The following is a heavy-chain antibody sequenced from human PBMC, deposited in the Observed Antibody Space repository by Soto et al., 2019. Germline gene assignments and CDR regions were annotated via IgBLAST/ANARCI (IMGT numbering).Heavy chain of an antibody. V-gene: IGHV3-30*18. Sequence: QVQLVESGGGVVQPGRSLRLSCAASGFTFSSYGMHWVRQAPGKGLEWVAVISYDGSNKYYADSVKGRFTISRDNSKNTLYLQMNRLRAEDTAVYYCAKDYDFWSGYWTTFDYWGQGTLVTVSS. CDR3: AKDYDFWSGYWTTFDY. D-gene: IGHD3-3*01. CDR1: GFTFSSYG. J-gene: IGHJ4*02. CDR2: ISYDGSNK.